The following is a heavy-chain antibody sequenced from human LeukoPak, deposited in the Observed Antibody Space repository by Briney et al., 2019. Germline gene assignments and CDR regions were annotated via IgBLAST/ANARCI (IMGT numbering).Heavy chain of an antibody. CDR1: GFTFSSSV. V-gene: IGHV3-23*01. Sequence: GGSLRLSCAASGFTFSSSVTTWVRQAPGKGLEWVSTISGSGGTTYYADSVKGRFTISRDNSKNTLYLEMDSLRADGTAVYSCAKDPPSVVANAFHIWGQGTMVTVSS. J-gene: IGHJ3*02. CDR2: ISGSGGTT. CDR3: AKDPPSVVANAFHI. D-gene: IGHD5-12*01.